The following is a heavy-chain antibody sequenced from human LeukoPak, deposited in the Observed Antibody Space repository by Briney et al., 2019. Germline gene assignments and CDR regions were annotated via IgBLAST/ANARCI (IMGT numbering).Heavy chain of an antibody. Sequence: NTSETLSLTCTVSGGSTSSYYWSWIRQPPGKGLEWIGYIYYSGSTNYNPSLKSRVTISVDTSKNQFSLKLSSVTAADTAVYYCARLYSSSWAWGAFDIWGQGTMVTVSS. V-gene: IGHV4-59*12. CDR3: ARLYSSSWAWGAFDI. CDR1: GGSTSSYY. J-gene: IGHJ3*02. D-gene: IGHD6-13*01. CDR2: IYYSGST.